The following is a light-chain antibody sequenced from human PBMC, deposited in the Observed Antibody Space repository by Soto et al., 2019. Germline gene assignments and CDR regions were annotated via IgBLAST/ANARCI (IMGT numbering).Light chain of an antibody. CDR1: SSDVGSYNL. CDR2: EGS. CDR3: CPYAGSSTYV. J-gene: IGLJ1*01. V-gene: IGLV2-23*01. Sequence: QSVLTQPASVSGSPGRSITISCTGTSSDVGSYNLVSWYQQHPGKAPKLMIYEGSKRPSGVSNRFSGSKSGNTASLTISGLQAEDEADYYCCPYAGSSTYVFGTGTKVTVL.